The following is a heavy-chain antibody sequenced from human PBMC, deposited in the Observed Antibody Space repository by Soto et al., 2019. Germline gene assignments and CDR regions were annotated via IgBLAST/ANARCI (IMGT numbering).Heavy chain of an antibody. V-gene: IGHV2-70*11. CDR1: GFSLSTSGMC. Sequence: SGPTLVNPTQTLTLTCTFSGFSLSTSGMCVSWIRQPPGKALEWLARIDWDDDKYYSTSLKTRLTISKDTSKNQVVLTMTNMDPVDTATYYCARILRITMVRGPPGGYYYYKDVWGKGTTVTVSS. CDR2: IDWDDDK. CDR3: ARILRITMVRGPPGGYYYYKDV. D-gene: IGHD3-10*01. J-gene: IGHJ6*03.